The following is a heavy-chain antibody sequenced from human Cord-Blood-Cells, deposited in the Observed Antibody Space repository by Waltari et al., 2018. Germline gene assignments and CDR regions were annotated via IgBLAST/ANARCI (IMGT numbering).Heavy chain of an antibody. CDR2: ISYDGSNK. CDR1: GFNFSSYG. V-gene: IGHV3-30*18. J-gene: IGHJ3*02. Sequence: QVQLVESGGGVVQPGRSLRLSCAASGFNFSSYGMHWVRQAPGKGLEWVAVISYDGSNKYYADSVKGRFTISRDNSKNTLYLQMNSLRAEDTAVYYCAKHDAFDIWGQGTMVTVSS. CDR3: AKHDAFDI.